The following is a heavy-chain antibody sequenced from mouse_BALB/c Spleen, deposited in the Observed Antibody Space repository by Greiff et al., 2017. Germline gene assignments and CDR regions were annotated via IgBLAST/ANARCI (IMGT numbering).Heavy chain of an antibody. J-gene: IGHJ3*01. D-gene: IGHD3-2*02. CDR1: GFSLTSYG. CDR2: IWAGGST. Sequence: VQRVESGPGLVAPSQSLSITCTVSGFSLTSYGVHWVRQPPGKGLEWLGVIWAGGSTNYNSALMSRLSISKDNSKSQVFLKMNSLQTDDTAMYYCARDEGAQAWFAYWGQGTLVTVSA. V-gene: IGHV2-9*02. CDR3: ARDEGAQAWFAY.